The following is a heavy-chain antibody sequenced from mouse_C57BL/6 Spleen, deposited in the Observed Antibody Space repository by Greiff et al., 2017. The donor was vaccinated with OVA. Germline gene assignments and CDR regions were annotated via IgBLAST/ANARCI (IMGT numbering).Heavy chain of an antibody. CDR1: GFNIKDYY. V-gene: IGHV14-1*01. CDR3: TTAGSAMDY. J-gene: IGHJ4*01. Sequence: EVQLPQSGAELVRPGASVKLSCTASGFNIKDYYMHWVKPRPEQGLEWLGRIDPEDGDTYYSPKFQGKATMTADTSSNTAYLQLSSLTSEDTAVYYCTTAGSAMDYWGQGTSVTVSS. CDR2: IDPEDGDT.